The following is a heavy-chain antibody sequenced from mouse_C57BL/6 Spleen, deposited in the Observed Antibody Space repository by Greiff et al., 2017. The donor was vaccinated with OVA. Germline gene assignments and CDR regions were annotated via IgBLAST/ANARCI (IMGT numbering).Heavy chain of an antibody. Sequence: EVKLQESGPELVKPGASVKISCKASGYSFTGYYMNWVKQSPEKSLEWIGEINPSTGGTTYNKKFKAKATLTVDQSSSTAYMQLTSLTSEDAAVYYCERDYDDSLDYWGQGTTLTVSS. D-gene: IGHD2-4*01. CDR2: INPSTGGT. J-gene: IGHJ2*01. CDR1: GYSFTGYY. V-gene: IGHV1-42*01. CDR3: ERDYDDSLDY.